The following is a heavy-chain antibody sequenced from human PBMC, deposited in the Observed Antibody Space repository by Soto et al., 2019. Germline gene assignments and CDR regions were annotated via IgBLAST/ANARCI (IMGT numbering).Heavy chain of an antibody. CDR1: GGTFSSYT. CDR3: AITLGYCSSTSCPKRAYYYYYYMDV. V-gene: IGHV1-69*02. Sequence: GASVKVSCKASGGTFSSYTISWVRQAPGQGLEWMGRIIPILGIANYAQKFQGRVTITADKSTSTAYMELSSLRSEDTAVYYCAITLGYCSSTSCPKRAYYYYYYMDVWGKGTTVTVSS. CDR2: IIPILGIA. D-gene: IGHD2-2*01. J-gene: IGHJ6*03.